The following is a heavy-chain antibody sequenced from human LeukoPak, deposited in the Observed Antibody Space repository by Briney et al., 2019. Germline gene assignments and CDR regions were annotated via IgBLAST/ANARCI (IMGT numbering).Heavy chain of an antibody. V-gene: IGHV3-43*02. CDR3: AKAQRYSGYDLGLFDY. J-gene: IGHJ4*02. CDR2: ISGDGGST. Sequence: GGSLRLSCAASGFTFDDYAMHWVRQAPGKGLEWVSLISGDGGSTYYADSVKGRFTIPRDNSKNSLYLQMNSLRTEDTALYYCAKAQRYSGYDLGLFDYWGQGTLVTVSS. CDR1: GFTFDDYA. D-gene: IGHD5-12*01.